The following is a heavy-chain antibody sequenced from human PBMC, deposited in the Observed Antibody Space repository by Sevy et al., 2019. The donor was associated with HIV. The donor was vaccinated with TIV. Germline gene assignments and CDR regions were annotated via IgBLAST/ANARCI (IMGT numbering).Heavy chain of an antibody. D-gene: IGHD6-19*01. J-gene: IGHJ6*02. CDR2: ISSSSSTI. V-gene: IGHV3-48*02. Sequence: GGSLRLSCAASGFTFSSYSMNWVRQAPGKGLEWVSYISSSSSTIYYADSVKGRFTISRDNAKNSLYLQMNGLRDEDTAVYYCARDPGSGWYGGAYYYGMDVWGQGTTVTVSS. CDR3: ARDPGSGWYGGAYYYGMDV. CDR1: GFTFSSYS.